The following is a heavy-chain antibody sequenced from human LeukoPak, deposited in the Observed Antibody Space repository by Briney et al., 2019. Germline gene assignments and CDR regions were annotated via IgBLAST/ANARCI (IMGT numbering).Heavy chain of an antibody. CDR3: ARAWAATRTFDY. CDR2: INPSGGST. CDR1: GYTFTSYY. V-gene: IGHV1-46*01. Sequence: ASVKVSCKASGYTFTSYYMRWVRQAPGQGLEWMGIINPSGGSTSYAQKFQGRVTMTRDTSTSTVYMELSSLRSEDTAVYYCARAWAATRTFDYWGQGTLVTVSS. D-gene: IGHD5-12*01. J-gene: IGHJ4*02.